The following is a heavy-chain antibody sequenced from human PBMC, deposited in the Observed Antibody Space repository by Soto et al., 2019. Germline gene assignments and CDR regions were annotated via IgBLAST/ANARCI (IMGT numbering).Heavy chain of an antibody. CDR2: IYYSGST. CDR1: GGSISSGDYY. CDR3: ARDDYDSSGYYTFDD. V-gene: IGHV4-30-4*01. D-gene: IGHD3-22*01. J-gene: IGHJ4*02. Sequence: SETLSLTCTVSGGSISSGDYYWSWIRQPPGKGLEWIGYIYYSGSTYYNPSLKSRVTISVDTSKNQFSLKLSSVTAADTAVYYCARDDYDSSGYYTFDDWGKGTLVPVSS.